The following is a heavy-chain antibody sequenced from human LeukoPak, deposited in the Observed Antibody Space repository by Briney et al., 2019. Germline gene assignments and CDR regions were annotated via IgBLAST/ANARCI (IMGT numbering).Heavy chain of an antibody. CDR3: TRPGYSSGMGY. V-gene: IGHV3-73*01. D-gene: IGHD6-19*01. Sequence: GGSLRLSCAASEFTFSGSAMHWVRQASGKGLEGVGRIRSKANSYATAYAAWVKGRFTISRDDSKNTAYLQMNSLKTEDTAVYYCTRPGYSSGMGYWGQGTLVTVSS. J-gene: IGHJ4*02. CDR2: IRSKANSYAT. CDR1: EFTFSGSA.